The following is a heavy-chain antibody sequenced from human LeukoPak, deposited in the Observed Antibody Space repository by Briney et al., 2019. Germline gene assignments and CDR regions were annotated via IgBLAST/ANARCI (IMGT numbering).Heavy chain of an antibody. CDR3: AREYQLLYDY. D-gene: IGHD2-2*01. CDR2: IYYSGST. Sequence: SETLSLTCTVSGGPISSYYWSWIRQPPGKGLEWIGYIYYSGSTNYNPSLKSRVTISVDTSKNQFSLKLSSVTAADTAVYYCAREYQLLYDYWGQGTLVTVSS. V-gene: IGHV4-59*01. J-gene: IGHJ4*02. CDR1: GGPISSYY.